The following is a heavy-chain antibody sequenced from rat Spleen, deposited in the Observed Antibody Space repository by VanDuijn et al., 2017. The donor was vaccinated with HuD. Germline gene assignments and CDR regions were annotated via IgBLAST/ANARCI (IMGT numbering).Heavy chain of an antibody. CDR3: ASGLYNWFTY. V-gene: IGHV5-46*01. J-gene: IGHJ3*01. CDR1: GFTSTSFP. Sequence: EVQLVESGGGSVQPGRSLKLSCAVSGFTSTSFPVAWVRQAPTKGLEWVATISASGGSTYYRDSVKGRFTISRDNAKSTLYLQMDSLRSEDTATYYCASGLYNWFTYWGQATLVTVSS. CDR2: ISASGGST.